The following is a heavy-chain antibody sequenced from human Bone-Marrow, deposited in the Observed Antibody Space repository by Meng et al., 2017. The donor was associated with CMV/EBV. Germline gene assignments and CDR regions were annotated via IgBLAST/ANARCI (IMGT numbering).Heavy chain of an antibody. D-gene: IGHD3-3*01. J-gene: IGHJ4*02. CDR2: IYHSGST. V-gene: IGHV4-38-2*02. Sequence: SETLSLTCTVSGYSISSGYYWGWIRQPPGKGLEWIGSIYHSGSTYYNPSLKSRVTISVDTSKNQFSLKLSSVTAADTAVYYCARAPVLRYFDYWGQRTLVTVSS. CDR3: ARAPVLRYFDY. CDR1: GYSISSGYY.